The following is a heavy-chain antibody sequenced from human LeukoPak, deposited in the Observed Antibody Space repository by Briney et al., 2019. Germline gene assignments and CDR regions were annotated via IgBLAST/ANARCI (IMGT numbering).Heavy chain of an antibody. V-gene: IGHV4-39*07. Sequence: PSETLSLTCTVSGGSISSSSYYWGWIRQPPGKGLEWIGSIYYSGSTYYNPSLKSRVTISVDTSKNQFSLKLSSVTAADTAVYYCARVSRWELLFDYWGQGTLVTVSS. CDR1: GGSISSSSYY. CDR2: IYYSGST. CDR3: ARVSRWELLFDY. D-gene: IGHD1-26*01. J-gene: IGHJ4*02.